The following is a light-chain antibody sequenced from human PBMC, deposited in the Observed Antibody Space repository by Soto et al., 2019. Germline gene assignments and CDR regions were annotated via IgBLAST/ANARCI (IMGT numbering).Light chain of an antibody. CDR3: MQALQTPVT. J-gene: IGKJ4*01. V-gene: IGKV2-28*01. CDR1: QSLLHSDGYNY. Sequence: EIVLTQSSLSLPVTPGEPASISCGSSQSLLHSDGYNYLDWYLQKPGQSPQLLIYSGSHRASGVPDRFSGSGSGTDFTLKISRVEAEDVGIYYCMQALQTPVTFGGGTKVEI. CDR2: SGS.